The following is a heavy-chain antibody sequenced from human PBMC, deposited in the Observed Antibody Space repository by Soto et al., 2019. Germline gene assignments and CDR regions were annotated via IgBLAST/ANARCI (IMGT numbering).Heavy chain of an antibody. CDR3: AKVGGYDFGKIDY. J-gene: IGHJ4*02. D-gene: IGHD5-12*01. CDR2: ISGSGGST. Sequence: EVQLLESGGGLVQPGGSLRLSCAASGFTFSSYAMSWVRQAPGKGLEWVSAISGSGGSTYYADSVKGRFTISRDNSKNTQYLQMNSLRAEDTAVYYCAKVGGYDFGKIDYWGQGTLVTVSS. CDR1: GFTFSSYA. V-gene: IGHV3-23*01.